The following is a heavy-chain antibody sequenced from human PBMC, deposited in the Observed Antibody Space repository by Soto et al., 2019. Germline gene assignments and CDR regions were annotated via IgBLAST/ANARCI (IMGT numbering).Heavy chain of an antibody. CDR3: ARRYCSVSHCNYFDY. J-gene: IGHJ4*02. V-gene: IGHV4-34*01. CDR2: INHSGFT. CDR1: GGSFTTYY. D-gene: IGHD2-15*01. Sequence: QVQLHQWGAGLLKPSETLSLTCTVYGGSFTTYYWSWIRQSPGKGLEWIGEINHSGFTNYNPSLESRITTSVDTSKNQFSLKLRSVTAADTAIYYCARRYCSVSHCNYFDYWGRGTLVSVSS.